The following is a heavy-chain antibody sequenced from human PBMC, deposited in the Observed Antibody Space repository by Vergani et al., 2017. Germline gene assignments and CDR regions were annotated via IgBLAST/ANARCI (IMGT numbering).Heavy chain of an antibody. V-gene: IGHV1-24*01. Sequence: QVQLVQSGAEVKKPGASAKVSCKVSGYTLTELSMHWVRQAPGKGVGWMGGFDPEDGETIYAQKFQGRVTMTEDTSTDTAYMRLSSLRSEDTAVYYCATGANRGPRDYYYYCMDVWGKGTTVTVSS. CDR2: FDPEDGET. CDR3: ATGANRGPRDYYYYCMDV. CDR1: GYTLTELS. J-gene: IGHJ6*03. D-gene: IGHD1-14*01.